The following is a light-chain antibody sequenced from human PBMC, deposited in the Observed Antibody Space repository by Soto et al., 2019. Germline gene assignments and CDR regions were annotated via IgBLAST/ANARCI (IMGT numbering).Light chain of an antibody. CDR1: QSLLFNSNNKNL. V-gene: IGKV4-1*01. CDR3: QHHYNFPRT. J-gene: IGKJ1*01. Sequence: IVMTQSPDSLAVSLGESATINCKSSQSLLFNSNNKNLLAWYQQKPGQPPKLLIYWASTRGSGVPERFSGSGSGKDFTLTITSLQAEAVPAYYCQHHYNFPRTFGQGTKVEIX. CDR2: WAS.